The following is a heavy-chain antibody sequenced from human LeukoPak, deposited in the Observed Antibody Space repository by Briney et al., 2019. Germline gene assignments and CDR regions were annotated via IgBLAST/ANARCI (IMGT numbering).Heavy chain of an antibody. V-gene: IGHV1-2*02. Sequence: ASVKVSCKASGYTFTGYYMHWVRQAPGRGLEWMGWINPNSGGTNYAQKFQGRVTMTRDTSISTAYMELSRLRSDDTAVYYCARDGLMDDYEPEVDYWGQGTLVTVSS. D-gene: IGHD4-17*01. CDR1: GYTFTGYY. CDR2: INPNSGGT. J-gene: IGHJ4*02. CDR3: ARDGLMDDYEPEVDY.